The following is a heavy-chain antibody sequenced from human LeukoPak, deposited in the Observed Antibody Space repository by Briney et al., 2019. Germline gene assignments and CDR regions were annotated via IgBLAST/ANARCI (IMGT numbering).Heavy chain of an antibody. CDR3: ARALLYSSSWYNWFDP. Sequence: ASVKVSCKASGCTFTSYGISWVRQAPGQGLEWMGWISAYNGNTNYAQKLQGRVTMTTDTSTSTAYMELRSLRSDDTAVYYCARALLYSSSWYNWFDPWGQGTLVTVSS. CDR1: GCTFTSYG. V-gene: IGHV1-18*04. CDR2: ISAYNGNT. D-gene: IGHD6-13*01. J-gene: IGHJ5*02.